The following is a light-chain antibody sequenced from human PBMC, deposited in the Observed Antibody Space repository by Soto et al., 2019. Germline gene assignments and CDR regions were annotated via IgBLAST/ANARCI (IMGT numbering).Light chain of an antibody. V-gene: IGKV3-20*01. CDR3: QQFGSSPEYT. Sequence: EIVLTQSPGTLSLSPGERAILSCRASQSVSSSQLAWYQQRPGQAPRLLIYGASTTATGIPDRFSGGGSGTDFTLTISRLEPEDFAVYYCQQFGSSPEYTFGQGTKLEVK. CDR1: QSVSSSQ. J-gene: IGKJ2*01. CDR2: GAS.